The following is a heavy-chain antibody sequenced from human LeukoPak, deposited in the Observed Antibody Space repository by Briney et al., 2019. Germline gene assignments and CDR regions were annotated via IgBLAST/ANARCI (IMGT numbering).Heavy chain of an antibody. V-gene: IGHV4-59*01. D-gene: IGHD3-22*01. J-gene: IGHJ6*02. CDR2: IYYSGST. CDR3: ARDTYYDSGGDTYYYYGMDV. CDR1: GGSISSYY. Sequence: SETLSLTCTVSGGSISSYYWSWIRQPPGKGLEWIGYIYYSGSTNYNPSLKSRVTISVDTSKNQFSLKLSSVTAADTAVYYCARDTYYDSGGDTYYYYGMDVWGQGTTVTVSS.